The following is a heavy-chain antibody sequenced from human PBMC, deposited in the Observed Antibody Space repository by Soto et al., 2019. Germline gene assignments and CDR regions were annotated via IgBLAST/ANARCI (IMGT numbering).Heavy chain of an antibody. CDR2: LSTSGAT. D-gene: IGHD3-9*01. CDR1: DDFISSYY. V-gene: IGHV4-4*07. CDR3: ARADYEILTGSYAMNV. Sequence: SETLSLTCTVSDDFISSYYWNWIRQPAGKGLEWIGRLSTSGATNYNTSLDSRVTMSVDTSKKQLSLKLTSVTAADTAVYFCARADYEILTGSYAMNVWGQRTTVTVSS. J-gene: IGHJ6*02.